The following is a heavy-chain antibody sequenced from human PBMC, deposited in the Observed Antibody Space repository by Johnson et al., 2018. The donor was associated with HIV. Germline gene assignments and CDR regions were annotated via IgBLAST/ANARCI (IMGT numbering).Heavy chain of an antibody. J-gene: IGHJ3*02. V-gene: IGHV3-11*04. CDR3: ARDHGWSRGWLFDAFDI. CDR1: GFIFSDYY. CDR2: ISSSGSTI. Sequence: QVQLVESGGGLVKPGGSLRLSCAASGFIFSDYYMSWIRQAPGKGLEWVSYISSSGSTIYYADSVKGRFTISRDNAKNSLYLQMNSLRPEDTAVFYCARDHGWSRGWLFDAFDIWGQGTMVTVSS. D-gene: IGHD6-19*01.